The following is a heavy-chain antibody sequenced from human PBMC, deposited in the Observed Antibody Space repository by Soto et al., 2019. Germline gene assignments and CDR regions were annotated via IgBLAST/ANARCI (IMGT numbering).Heavy chain of an antibody. D-gene: IGHD3-22*01. CDR1: GGTFSSYA. Sequence: SVKVSCKASGGTFSSYAISWVRQAPGQGLEWMGGIIPIFGTANYAQKFQGRVTITADESTSTAYMELSSLRSEDTAVYYCARTYYYDSSGYFGIDYWGQGTLVTVSS. V-gene: IGHV1-69*13. CDR2: IIPIFGTA. CDR3: ARTYYYDSSGYFGIDY. J-gene: IGHJ4*02.